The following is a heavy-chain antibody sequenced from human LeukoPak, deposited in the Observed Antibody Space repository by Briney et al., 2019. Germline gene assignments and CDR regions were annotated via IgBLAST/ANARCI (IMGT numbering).Heavy chain of an antibody. Sequence: GGSQTLLCEPSGLIYCLYAVMWARHPRGRGRVWISNINDSGSGAFCALWVTGRLTIYRDNSKNTIFLQMDNVRADETALYCCVKGAATGLVDWFDPWGQGTLVSVS. CDR2: INDSGSGA. CDR1: GLIYCLYA. V-gene: IGHV3-23*01. D-gene: IGHD3/OR15-3a*01. J-gene: IGHJ5*02. CDR3: VKGAATGLVDWFDP.